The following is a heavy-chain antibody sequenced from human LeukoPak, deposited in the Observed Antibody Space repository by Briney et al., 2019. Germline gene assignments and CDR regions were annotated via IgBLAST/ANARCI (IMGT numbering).Heavy chain of an antibody. Sequence: GASVKVSCKASGYTFTSYYMHWVRQAPGQGLEWMGIINPSGGSTSYAQKFQGRVTMTRDTSTSTVYMELSSLRSEDTAVYYCARVRRPGRVVVVTGGNWFDPWGQGTLVTVSS. D-gene: IGHD2-21*02. CDR1: GYTFTSYY. CDR2: INPSGGST. V-gene: IGHV1-46*01. J-gene: IGHJ5*02. CDR3: ARVRRPGRVVVVTGGNWFDP.